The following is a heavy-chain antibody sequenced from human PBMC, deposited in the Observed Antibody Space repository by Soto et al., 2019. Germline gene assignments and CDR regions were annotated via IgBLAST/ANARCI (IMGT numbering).Heavy chain of an antibody. Sequence: SVKVSCKASGGTFSSYAISWVRQAPGQGLEWMGGIIPIFGTANYAQKFQGRVTITADESTSTAYMELSSLRSEDTAVYYCARQSGYDFWSGYYKDYYYGMDVWGQGTTVTVSS. CDR3: ARQSGYDFWSGYYKDYYYGMDV. J-gene: IGHJ6*02. V-gene: IGHV1-69*13. CDR1: GGTFSSYA. CDR2: IIPIFGTA. D-gene: IGHD3-3*01.